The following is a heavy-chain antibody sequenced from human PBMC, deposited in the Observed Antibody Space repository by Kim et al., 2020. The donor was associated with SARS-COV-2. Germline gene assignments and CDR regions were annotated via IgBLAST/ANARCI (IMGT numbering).Heavy chain of an antibody. D-gene: IGHD3-10*01. CDR1: GGSINSGGYY. J-gene: IGHJ5*02. CDR3: AGAPIWFGELGWFDP. CDR2: IYYSGSISYIP. Sequence: SETLSLTCIVSGGSINSGGYYWSWIRQHPGKGLEWIGYIYYSGSISYIPSYNPSLKSRVTILLNTSKNQFSLNLTSVTAADTAVYYFAGAPIWFGELGWFDPWGQGTVVTVSS. V-gene: IGHV4-31*03.